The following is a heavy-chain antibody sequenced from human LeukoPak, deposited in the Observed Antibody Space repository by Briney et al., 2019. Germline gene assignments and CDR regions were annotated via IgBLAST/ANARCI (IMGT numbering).Heavy chain of an antibody. Sequence: SETLSLTCTVSGGSISSSSYYWSWIRQPAGKGLGWIGRIYTSGSTNYNPSLKSRVTMSVDTSKNQFSLKLSSVTAADTAVYYCAGALSPKGAFDIWGQGTMVTVSS. J-gene: IGHJ3*02. CDR2: IYTSGST. D-gene: IGHD3-16*02. V-gene: IGHV4-61*02. CDR3: AGALSPKGAFDI. CDR1: GGSISSSSYY.